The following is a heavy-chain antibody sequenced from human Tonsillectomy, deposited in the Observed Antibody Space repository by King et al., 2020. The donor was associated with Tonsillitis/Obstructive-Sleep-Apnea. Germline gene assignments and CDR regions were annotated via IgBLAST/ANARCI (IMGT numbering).Heavy chain of an antibody. V-gene: IGHV1-69*17. Sequence: QLVQSGAEMKKPGSSVKVSCEASGDTFSTYAFTWVRQAPGQGLEWMGGIIPIIGIANYPQKAQGRVTITADKSTSTAYMELSSLRSEDTAVYYCATTGAPAHLMDYYSYGMDVWGQGTTVTVSS. J-gene: IGHJ6*02. CDR1: GDTFSTYA. D-gene: IGHD3-10*01. CDR2: IIPIIGIA. CDR3: ATTGAPAHLMDYYSYGMDV.